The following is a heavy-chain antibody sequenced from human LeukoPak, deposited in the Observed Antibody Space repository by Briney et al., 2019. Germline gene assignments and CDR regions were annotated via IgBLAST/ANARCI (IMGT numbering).Heavy chain of an antibody. V-gene: IGHV1-18*01. D-gene: IGHD3-3*01. Sequence: VASVKVSCKASGYTFTSYGISWVRQAPGQGLEWMGWISAYNGNTNYAQKLQGGVTMTTDTSTSTAYMELRSLRSDDTAVYYCARESSVLRFLEWSPTGYYYYGMDVWGQGTTVTVSS. CDR1: GYTFTSYG. J-gene: IGHJ6*02. CDR2: ISAYNGNT. CDR3: ARESSVLRFLEWSPTGYYYYGMDV.